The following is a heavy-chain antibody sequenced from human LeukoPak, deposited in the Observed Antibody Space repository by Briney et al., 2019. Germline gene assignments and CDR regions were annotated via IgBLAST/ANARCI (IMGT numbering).Heavy chain of an antibody. J-gene: IGHJ4*02. V-gene: IGHV4-34*01. Sequence: SETLSLTCAVYGGSFSGYYWSWIRQPPGKGLEWIGEINHSGSTNYNPSLKSRVTISVDTSKNQFSLKLSSVTAADTAVYYCARGRSYYYDSSGSDYWGKGTLVTVAS. CDR2: INHSGST. CDR3: ARGRSYYYDSSGSDY. D-gene: IGHD3-22*01. CDR1: GGSFSGYY.